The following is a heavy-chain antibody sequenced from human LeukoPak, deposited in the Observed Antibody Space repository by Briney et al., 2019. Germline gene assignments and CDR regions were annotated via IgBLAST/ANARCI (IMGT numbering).Heavy chain of an antibody. V-gene: IGHV3-74*01. D-gene: IGHD3-22*01. J-gene: IGHJ1*01. Sequence: PAGSLTLSCEASGFTFSRYWMHWVRQAPGKGLVWVSRIKSDGKTNYADSVKGRFTISRDNAKNTVSLQMDSLRAEDTGVYYCARAPSEVGGYYPEYFRHWGQGTVVTVSS. CDR1: GFTFSRYW. CDR3: ARAPSEVGGYYPEYFRH. CDR2: IKSDGKT.